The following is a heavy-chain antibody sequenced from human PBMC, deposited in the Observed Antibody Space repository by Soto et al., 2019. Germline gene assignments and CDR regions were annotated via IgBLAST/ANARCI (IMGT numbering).Heavy chain of an antibody. CDR3: ARLSTVAFDY. CDR1: GGSISSGGYY. V-gene: IGHV4-31*03. D-gene: IGHD4-17*01. Sequence: SETLSLTCTVSGGSISSGGYYWSWSRQHPGKGLEWIGYIYYSGSTYYNPSLKSRVTISVDTSKNQFSLKLSSVTAADTAVYYCARLSTVAFDYWGQGTLVTVSS. CDR2: IYYSGST. J-gene: IGHJ4*02.